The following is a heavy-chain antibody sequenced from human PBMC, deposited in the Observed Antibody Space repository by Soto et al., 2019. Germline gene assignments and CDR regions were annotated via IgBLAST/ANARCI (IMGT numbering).Heavy chain of an antibody. V-gene: IGHV3-7*05. D-gene: IGHD2-2*01. CDR2: IKQDASEK. CDR3: ARDIKRCSSTSCSGGLDV. J-gene: IGHJ6*02. CDR1: GITFSRNW. Sequence: GGSLRLSCAASGITFSRNWMSWVRQAPGKGLEWVANIKQDASEKYYVGSVEGRFTISRDNAKNSLYLQMNNLRAEDTAVYYCARDIKRCSSTSCSGGLDVWGQGTTVTVSS.